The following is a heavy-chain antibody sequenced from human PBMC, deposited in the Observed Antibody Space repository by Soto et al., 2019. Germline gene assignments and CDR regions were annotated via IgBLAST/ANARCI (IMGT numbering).Heavy chain of an antibody. CDR1: GFTFSSYA. CDR2: ISGSGGST. J-gene: IGHJ3*02. CDR3: AKADRRCLEWLLFAFDI. V-gene: IGHV3-23*01. D-gene: IGHD3-3*01. Sequence: EVQLLESGGGLVQPGGSLRLSCAASGFTFSSYAMSWVRQAPGKGLEWVSAISGSGGSTYYADSVKGRFTISRDNSKNTLYLQMNSLRAEDTAVYYCAKADRRCLEWLLFAFDIWGQGTMVTVSS.